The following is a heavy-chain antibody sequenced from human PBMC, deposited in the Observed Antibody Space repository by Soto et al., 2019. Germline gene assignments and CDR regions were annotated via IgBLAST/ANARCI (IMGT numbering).Heavy chain of an antibody. J-gene: IGHJ6*03. D-gene: IGHD1-26*01. CDR2: ISGSGGST. CDR3: AKAFVEEPKNYYHYYTAV. CDR1: GFTFSGYA. V-gene: IGHV3-23*01. Sequence: EVQLLESWGGLVQPGGSLRLSCAASGFTFSGYAVSWVRQAPGKGLEWVSTISGSGGSTYYADPVKGRFTISRDNSNNTPYLHINSLTAGDTDVYYTAKAFVEEPKNYYHYYTAVWGKGSTVTVSS.